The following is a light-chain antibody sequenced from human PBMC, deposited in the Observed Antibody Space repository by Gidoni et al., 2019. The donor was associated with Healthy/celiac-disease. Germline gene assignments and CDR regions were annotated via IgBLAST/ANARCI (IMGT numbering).Light chain of an antibody. J-gene: IGKJ1*01. Sequence: DIVMTQSPDSLAVSLGERATINCKSSQRVSYSSNTKNYLAWYQQKPGQPPKLLIYWASTRESGVPDRFSGSGSGTDFTLTSSSLKAEDVAVYYCQQYYSTPRTFGQGTKVEIK. CDR2: WAS. CDR1: QRVSYSSNTKNY. V-gene: IGKV4-1*01. CDR3: QQYYSTPRT.